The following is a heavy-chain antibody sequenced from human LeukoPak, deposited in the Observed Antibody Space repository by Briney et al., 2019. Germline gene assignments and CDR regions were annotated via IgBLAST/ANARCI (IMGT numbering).Heavy chain of an antibody. CDR1: GFTFSSYS. CDR3: ARDFFSRVGRVSYYYYYYMDV. Sequence: GGSLRLSCAASGFTFSSYSMNWVRQAPGKGLEWVSYISSSSSTIYYADSVKGRFTISRDNAKNSLYLQMNSLRAEDTAVYYCARDFFSRVGRVSYYYYYYMDVWGKGTTVTVSS. CDR2: ISSSSSTI. V-gene: IGHV3-48*01. D-gene: IGHD3-10*01. J-gene: IGHJ6*03.